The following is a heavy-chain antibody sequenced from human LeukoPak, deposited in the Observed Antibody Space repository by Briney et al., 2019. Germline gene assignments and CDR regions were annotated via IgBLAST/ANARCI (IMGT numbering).Heavy chain of an antibody. J-gene: IGHJ5*02. V-gene: IGHV1-69*04. D-gene: IGHD6-13*01. Sequence: GASVKVSCKASGGTFSSYAISWVRQAPGQGLEWMGRIIPILGIANYAQKFQGRVTITADKSTSTAYMELSSLRSEDTAVYYCARDRSNSSSWYPYNWFDPWGQGTLVTVSS. CDR3: ARDRSNSSSWYPYNWFDP. CDR1: GGTFSSYA. CDR2: IIPILGIA.